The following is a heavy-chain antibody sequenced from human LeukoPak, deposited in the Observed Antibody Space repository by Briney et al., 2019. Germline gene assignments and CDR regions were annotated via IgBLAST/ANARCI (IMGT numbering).Heavy chain of an antibody. D-gene: IGHD2-2*01. V-gene: IGHV1-18*04. CDR1: GYTFTNYG. CDR3: ARWYCSSSSCYAGPFDM. J-gene: IGHJ3*02. Sequence: GATVKVSCKASGYTFTNYGISWVRQAPGQGLEWMGWISPYNGNAYYAEKLQGRVTMTTDTSTSTAYMDLRSLRSDDTAVYYCARWYCSSSSCYAGPFDMWGQGTMVTVSS. CDR2: ISPYNGNA.